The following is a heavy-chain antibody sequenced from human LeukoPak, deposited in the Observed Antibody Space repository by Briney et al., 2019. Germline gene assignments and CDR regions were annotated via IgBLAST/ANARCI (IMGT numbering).Heavy chain of an antibody. CDR2: VTSRSSHI. CDR1: GFTFSSYS. Sequence: GGSLRLSCAASGFTFSSYSMSWVRQAPGKGLGWVSSVTSRSSHIYYADSVRGRFTISRDNAKKSLYLQMNSLRVEDTAVYYCARAGGIESAFDWGQGTLVTVSS. D-gene: IGHD5-12*01. V-gene: IGHV3-21*01. J-gene: IGHJ4*02. CDR3: ARAGGIESAFD.